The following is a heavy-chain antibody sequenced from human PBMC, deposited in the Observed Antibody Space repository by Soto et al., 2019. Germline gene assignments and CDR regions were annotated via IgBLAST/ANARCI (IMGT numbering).Heavy chain of an antibody. J-gene: IGHJ5*02. Sequence: SETLSLTCTVSGGSISSYYWSWIRQPPGKGLEWIGYIYYSGSTNYNPSLKSRVTISVDTSKNQFSLKLSSVTAADTAVYYCARDHFPPYYYDSSGYYLWPSWGQGTLVTVSS. V-gene: IGHV4-59*01. CDR1: GGSISSYY. D-gene: IGHD3-22*01. CDR3: ARDHFPPYYYDSSGYYLWPS. CDR2: IYYSGST.